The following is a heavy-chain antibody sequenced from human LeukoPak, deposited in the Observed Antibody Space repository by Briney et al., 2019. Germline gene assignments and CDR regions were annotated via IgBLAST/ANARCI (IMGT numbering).Heavy chain of an antibody. V-gene: IGHV1-2*02. Sequence: GASVKVSCNTSGYTFTGYYMHWVRQAPGQGLEWMGWINPNSGGTNYAQRFQGRVTMTRDTSINTAYMELSRLRSDDTAVFYCARVRLKWLSTDPTDYWGQGTLVTVSS. D-gene: IGHD5-24*01. CDR3: ARVRLKWLSTDPTDY. J-gene: IGHJ4*02. CDR2: INPNSGGT. CDR1: GYTFTGYY.